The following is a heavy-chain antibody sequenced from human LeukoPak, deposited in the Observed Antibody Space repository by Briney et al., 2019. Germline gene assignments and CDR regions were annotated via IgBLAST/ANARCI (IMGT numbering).Heavy chain of an antibody. J-gene: IGHJ2*01. CDR2: IKQDVSEK. Sequence: PGGSLRLSCAASGFTFSSFWMSWVRQAPGKGLEWVANIKQDVSEKYYVDSVKGRFTISRDNAENSLYLQMNSLRAEDTAVYYCASLQWYSSTWNWYFDPWGRGTLVTVSS. CDR3: ASLQWYSSTWNWYFDP. D-gene: IGHD6-13*01. V-gene: IGHV3-7*01. CDR1: GFTFSSFW.